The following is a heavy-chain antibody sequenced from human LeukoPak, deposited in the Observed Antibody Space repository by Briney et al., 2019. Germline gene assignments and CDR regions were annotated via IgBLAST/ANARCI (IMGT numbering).Heavy chain of an antibody. V-gene: IGHV4-31*03. CDR3: ARDLWFGEYNWFDP. Sequence: SHTLSLTCTVSGGSISSGGYFWSWVRPHPGKGLEWIGYISHSGSTYYNPSLKSRVTISLDTSKDRFSLRLSSVTAADTAVYYCARDLWFGEYNWFDPWGQGTLVTVSS. D-gene: IGHD3-10*01. CDR1: GGSISSGGYF. CDR2: ISHSGST. J-gene: IGHJ5*02.